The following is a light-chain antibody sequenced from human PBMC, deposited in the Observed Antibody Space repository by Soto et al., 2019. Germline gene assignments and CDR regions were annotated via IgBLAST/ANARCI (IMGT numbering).Light chain of an antibody. Sequence: EIVLTQSPVTLSCSPGERATLSCXASQSVSTKLAWYQQTPGQAPRLLIYGASNRATGVPARISGSVSGTEFTLTIASLQSEDFAVYYCQQYSSWLWTFGQGTKV. CDR1: QSVSTK. J-gene: IGKJ1*01. CDR2: GAS. V-gene: IGKV3-15*01. CDR3: QQYSSWLWT.